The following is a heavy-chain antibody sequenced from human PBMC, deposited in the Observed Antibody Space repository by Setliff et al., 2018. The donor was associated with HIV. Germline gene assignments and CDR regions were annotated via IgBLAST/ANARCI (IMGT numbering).Heavy chain of an antibody. CDR3: TRDLTRTVMTREGPSYYYYYMGV. V-gene: IGHV7-4-1*02. J-gene: IGHJ6*03. CDR2: IKTNTGSP. Sequence: VASVKVSCKASGYTFTDYGMNWVRQAPGQGLEWMGWIKTNTGSPTYALGFTGRFVFSLDTSISTTYLQINSLEAEDTAVYYCTRDLTRTVMTREGPSYYYYYMGVWGKGTTVTVSS. D-gene: IGHD2-21*02. CDR1: GYTFTDYG.